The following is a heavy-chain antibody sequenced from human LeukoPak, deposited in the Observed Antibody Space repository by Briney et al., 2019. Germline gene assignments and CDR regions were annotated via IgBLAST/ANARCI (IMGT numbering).Heavy chain of an antibody. V-gene: IGHV1-2*02. Sequence: ASVKVSCKASGGTFSSYAISWVRQAPGQGLEWMGWINPNSGGTNYAQKFQGRVTMTRDTSISTAYMELSRLRSDDTAVYYCARDPGRAAAGLNWGQGTLVTVSS. CDR2: INPNSGGT. D-gene: IGHD6-13*01. J-gene: IGHJ4*02. CDR1: GGTFSSYA. CDR3: ARDPGRAAAGLN.